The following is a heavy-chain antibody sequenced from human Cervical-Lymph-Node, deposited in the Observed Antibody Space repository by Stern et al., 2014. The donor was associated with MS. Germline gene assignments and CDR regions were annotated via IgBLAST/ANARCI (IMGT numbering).Heavy chain of an antibody. J-gene: IGHJ6*02. CDR2: IYYSGST. V-gene: IGHV4-59*01. Sequence: QLQLQESGPGLVKPSETLSLTCTVSGGSISSYYWSWIRQPPGKGLEWIGYIYYSGSTNYNPSLKSRVTISVDTSKNQFSLKLSSVTAADTAVYYCARGYGSGSYTHYYYYGMDVWGQGTTVTVSS. CDR3: ARGYGSGSYTHYYYYGMDV. CDR1: GGSISSYY. D-gene: IGHD3-10*01.